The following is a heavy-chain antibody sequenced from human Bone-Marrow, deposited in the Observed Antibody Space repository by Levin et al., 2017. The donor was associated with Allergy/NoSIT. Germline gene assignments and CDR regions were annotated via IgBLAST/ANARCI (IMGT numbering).Heavy chain of an antibody. Sequence: SPTLSLPCTVSGYSIRSGYYWGWIRQPPGKGLEWIGSIYHSGSTYYNPSLKSRVTISVDTSKNQFSLKLSSVTAADTAVYYCARVYFSRIPSPYCSGGSCLLANWFDPWGQGTLVTVSS. D-gene: IGHD2-15*01. CDR1: GYSIRSGYY. CDR3: ARVYFSRIPSPYCSGGSCLLANWFDP. J-gene: IGHJ5*02. CDR2: IYHSGST. V-gene: IGHV4-38-2*02.